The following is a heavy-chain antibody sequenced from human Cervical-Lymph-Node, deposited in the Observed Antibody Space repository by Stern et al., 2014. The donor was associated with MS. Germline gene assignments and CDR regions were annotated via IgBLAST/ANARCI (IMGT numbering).Heavy chain of an antibody. Sequence: VQLQESGPGLVKPSETLSLTCTVSGGSISSSSYYWGWIRQPPGKGLEWIGSIYYSGSTYYNPSLKSRVTISVDTSKNQFSLKLSSVTAADTAVYYCARHGTATAFDYWGQGTLVTVSS. CDR2: IYYSGST. D-gene: IGHD2-21*02. J-gene: IGHJ4*02. CDR1: GGSISSSSYY. CDR3: ARHGTATAFDY. V-gene: IGHV4-39*01.